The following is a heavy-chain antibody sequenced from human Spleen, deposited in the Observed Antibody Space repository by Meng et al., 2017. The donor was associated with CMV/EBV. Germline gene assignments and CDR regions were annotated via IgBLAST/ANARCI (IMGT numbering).Heavy chain of an antibody. Sequence: SVKVSCMASGFIFSSYAFSWVRQAPGQGLEWMGGIIPLFGRTDYAQKFQGRVTLTTDESTTTAYMELSSLRSEDTAMYYCVREPIVSFFSGWYFDLWGRGTLVTVSS. D-gene: IGHD2/OR15-2a*01. J-gene: IGHJ2*01. V-gene: IGHV1-69*05. CDR1: GFIFSSYA. CDR2: IIPLFGRT. CDR3: VREPIVSFFSGWYFDL.